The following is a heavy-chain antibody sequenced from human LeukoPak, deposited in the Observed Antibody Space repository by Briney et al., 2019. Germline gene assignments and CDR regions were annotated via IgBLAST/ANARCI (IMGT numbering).Heavy chain of an antibody. Sequence: SETLSLTCTVSGGSISSSSYYWGWIRQPPGKRLEWIGSIYYSGSTYYNPSLKSRVTISVDTSKNQFSLKLSSVTAADTAVYYCARESRNMIVVVTNWFDPWGQGTLVTVSS. V-gene: IGHV4-39*07. J-gene: IGHJ5*02. CDR3: ARESRNMIVVVTNWFDP. CDR2: IYYSGST. D-gene: IGHD3-22*01. CDR1: GGSISSSSYY.